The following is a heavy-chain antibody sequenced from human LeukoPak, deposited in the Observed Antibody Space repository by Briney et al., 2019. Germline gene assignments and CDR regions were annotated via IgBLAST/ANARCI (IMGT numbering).Heavy chain of an antibody. CDR2: ISGSGGST. D-gene: IGHD3-3*01. CDR1: RLTFSSYD. CDR3: AKLGDSSLRFIDY. Sequence: GGTLRLSCAASRLTFSSYDMSWVRQAPGKGLDWVSRISGSGGSTFYADSVKGRFTISRDNSKNTLYLQMNSLRAEDTAIYYCAKLGDSSLRFIDYWGQGALVTVSS. J-gene: IGHJ4*02. V-gene: IGHV3-23*01.